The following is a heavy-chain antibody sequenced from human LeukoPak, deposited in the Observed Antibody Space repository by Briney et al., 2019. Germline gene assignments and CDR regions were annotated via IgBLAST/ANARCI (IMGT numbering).Heavy chain of an antibody. V-gene: IGHV3-7*01. CDR3: ANNVRIEAGPGASDI. CDR2: MKQDESEK. CDR1: GFRFETYW. Sequence: GRSLRLSCAASGFRFETYWMSWVRQAPGKGLEWVANMKQDESEKNYVSSVKGRFTISRDNGKNSLYLQMNSLRVEDTAVYYCANNVRIEAGPGASDISGQGTIVTVSS. J-gene: IGHJ3*02. D-gene: IGHD5-12*01.